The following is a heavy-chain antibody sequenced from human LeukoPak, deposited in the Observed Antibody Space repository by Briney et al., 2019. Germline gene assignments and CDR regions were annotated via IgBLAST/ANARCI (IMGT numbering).Heavy chain of an antibody. D-gene: IGHD6-13*01. J-gene: IGHJ5*02. CDR3: ARGAAAGTPNWFDP. CDR2: ISSSSSYI. CDR1: GFTFSSYS. V-gene: IGHV3-21*01. Sequence: GGSLRLSCAASGFTFSSYSMNWVRQAPGKGLEWVSSISSSSSYIYYADSVKGRFTISRDNAMNSLYLQMNSLRAEDTAVYYCARGAAAGTPNWFDPWGQGTLVTVSS.